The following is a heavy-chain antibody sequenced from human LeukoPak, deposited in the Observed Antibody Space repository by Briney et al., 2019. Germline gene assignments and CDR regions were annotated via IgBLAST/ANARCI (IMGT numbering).Heavy chain of an antibody. V-gene: IGHV3-74*01. CDR2: INSDGSST. Sequence: GGSLRLSCAASGFTFSSYWMHWARQAPGKGLVWVSRINSDGSSTSYADSVKGRFTISRDNAKNSLYLQMNSLRAEDTAVYYCAELGITMIGGVWGKGTTVTISS. J-gene: IGHJ6*04. CDR1: GFTFSSYW. CDR3: AELGITMIGGV. D-gene: IGHD3-10*02.